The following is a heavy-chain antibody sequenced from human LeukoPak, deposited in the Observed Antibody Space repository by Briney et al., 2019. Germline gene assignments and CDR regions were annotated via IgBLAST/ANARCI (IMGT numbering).Heavy chain of an antibody. J-gene: IGHJ4*02. CDR1: GGSISSYY. CDR2: IYYSGST. Sequence: PSETLSLTCTVSGGSISSYYWSWLRQPPGKGLEWIGYIYYSGSTNYNPSLKSRVTMSVDTSKNQFSLKLSSVTAADTAVYYCARDRAYFDYWGQGTLVTVSS. V-gene: IGHV4-59*01. CDR3: ARDRAYFDY.